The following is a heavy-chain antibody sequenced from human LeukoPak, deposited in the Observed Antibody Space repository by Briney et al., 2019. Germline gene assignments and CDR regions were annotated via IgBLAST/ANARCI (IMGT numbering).Heavy chain of an antibody. CDR1: GFTFSSYG. CDR3: AKGPYCSGGSCYYYYGMDV. Sequence: GRSLRLSCAASGFTFSSYGMHWVRQAPGKGLEWVAAISYDGSNKYYADSVKGRFTISRDNSKNTLYLQMNSLRAEDTAVYYCAKGPYCSGGSCYYYYGMDVWGQGTTVTVSS. J-gene: IGHJ6*02. V-gene: IGHV3-30*18. CDR2: ISYDGSNK. D-gene: IGHD2-15*01.